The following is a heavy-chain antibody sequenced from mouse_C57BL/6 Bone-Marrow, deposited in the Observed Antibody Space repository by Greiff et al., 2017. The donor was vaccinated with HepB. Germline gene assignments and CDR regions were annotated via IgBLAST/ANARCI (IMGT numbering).Heavy chain of an antibody. CDR2: IDPSDSYT. D-gene: IGHD1-1*01. CDR3: ATITTVVYWYFDV. V-gene: IGHV1-50*01. Sequence: QVHVKQPGAELVKPGASVKLSCKASGYTFTSYWMQWVKQRPGQGLEWIGEIDPSDSYTNYNQKFKGKATLTVDTSSSTAYMQLSSRTSEDSAVYYCATITTVVYWYFDVWGTGTTVTVSS. CDR1: GYTFTSYW. J-gene: IGHJ1*03.